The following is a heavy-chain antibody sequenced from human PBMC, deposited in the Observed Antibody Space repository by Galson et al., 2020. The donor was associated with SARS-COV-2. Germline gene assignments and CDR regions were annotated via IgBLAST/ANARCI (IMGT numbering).Heavy chain of an antibody. Sequence: SGPTLVKPTQTLTLTCTFSGFSLSTSGVGVGWIRQPPGKALEWLALIYWDDDKRYSPSLKSRLTITKDTSKNQVVLTMTNMDPVDTATYYCAHSYWDDIQGPLWSIWGYWGQGTLVTVSS. V-gene: IGHV2-5*02. D-gene: IGHD3-16*01. CDR3: AHSYWDDIQGPLWSIWGY. CDR2: IYWDDDK. CDR1: GFSLSTSGVG. J-gene: IGHJ4*02.